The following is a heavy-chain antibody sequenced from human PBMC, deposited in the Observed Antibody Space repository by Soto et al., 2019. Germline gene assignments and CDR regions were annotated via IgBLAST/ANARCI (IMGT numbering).Heavy chain of an antibody. V-gene: IGHV3-72*01. CDR1: AFTFSDHF. D-gene: IGHD2-21*01. CDR3: ARNLAYGGGYTSDY. J-gene: IGHJ4*02. Sequence: PGGSLRLSCEVSAFTFSDHFIAWVRQAPGKGLEWVGRSRDKAHSYTTEYAASVKGRFTISRDDSRNSLYLQMNSLKTEDTAVYYCARNLAYGGGYTSDYWGQGTLVTVSS. CDR2: SRDKAHSYTT.